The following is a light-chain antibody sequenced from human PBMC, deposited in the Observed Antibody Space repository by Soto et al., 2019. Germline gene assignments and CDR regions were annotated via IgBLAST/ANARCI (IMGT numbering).Light chain of an antibody. CDR3: SSYTSSSTLVV. CDR2: DVS. Sequence: QSALTQPASVSGSPGQSITISCTGTSSDAGGYNYVSWYQQHPGKAPKLMIYDVSNRPSGVSNRFSGSKSGNTASLTISGLQADDEADYSCSSYTSSSTLVVFGGGTKVTVL. J-gene: IGLJ2*01. CDR1: SSDAGGYNY. V-gene: IGLV2-14*01.